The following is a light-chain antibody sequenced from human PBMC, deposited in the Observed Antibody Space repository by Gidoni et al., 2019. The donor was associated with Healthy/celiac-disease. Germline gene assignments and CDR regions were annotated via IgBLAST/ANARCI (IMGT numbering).Light chain of an antibody. CDR3: QQYYSTPIT. CDR2: WAS. Sequence: DIVMTQSPDSLAVSLGARATINCKSSQSVLYSSNNKNYLAWYQQKPEQPPKLLIYWASTRESGVPDRFSGSWSGTDFTLTISSLQAEDVAVYYCQQYYSTPITFGQGTRLEIK. CDR1: QSVLYSSNNKNY. V-gene: IGKV4-1*01. J-gene: IGKJ5*01.